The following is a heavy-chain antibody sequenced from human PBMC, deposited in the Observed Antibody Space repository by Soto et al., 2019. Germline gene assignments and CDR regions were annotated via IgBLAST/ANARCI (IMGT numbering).Heavy chain of an antibody. CDR2: IYHSGST. J-gene: IGHJ4*02. CDR3: ASGSGYDWIFDY. CDR1: GGSISSGGYS. V-gene: IGHV4-30-2*01. Sequence: SETLSLTCAVSGGSISSGGYSWSWIRQPPGKGLEWIGYIYHSGSTHYNPSLKSRVTISVDRSKNQFSLKLSSVTAADTAVYYCASGSGYDWIFDYWGQGTLVTVSS. D-gene: IGHD5-12*01.